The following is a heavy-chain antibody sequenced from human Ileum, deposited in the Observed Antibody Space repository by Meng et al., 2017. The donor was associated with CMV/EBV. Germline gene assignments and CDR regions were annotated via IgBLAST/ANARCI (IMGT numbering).Heavy chain of an antibody. V-gene: IGHV3-7*01. Sequence: GGSLRLSCAASGFTFNKEWMTWVRQAPGRGLEWVASVKQDGRETYYLDAVKGRFTISSDSLKNSIYLQMNDLRVEDTALYYCARVSGGAVAGDNWFAPWGQGTLVTVSS. D-gene: IGHD6-19*01. J-gene: IGHJ5*02. CDR2: VKQDGRET. CDR3: ARVSGGAVAGDNWFAP. CDR1: GFTFNKEW.